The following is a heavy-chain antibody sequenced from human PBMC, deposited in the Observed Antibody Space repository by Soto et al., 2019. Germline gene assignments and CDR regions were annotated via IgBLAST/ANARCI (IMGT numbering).Heavy chain of an antibody. CDR2: IKSKSDGGTT. Sequence: DVQLVESGGDLVKPGGSLRLSCAASGFTFSNAWMSWVRQAPGKGLEWVGRIKSKSDGGTTDYVAPVKGRFTISRDDSKNTLYLQMNSLKTEDTAVYYCTTGYGDSRPSYRHSYYYYYGMGVWGEGTTVTVSS. D-gene: IGHD4-17*01. CDR3: TTGYGDSRPSYRHSYYYYYGMGV. CDR1: GFTFSNAW. V-gene: IGHV3-15*01. J-gene: IGHJ6*04.